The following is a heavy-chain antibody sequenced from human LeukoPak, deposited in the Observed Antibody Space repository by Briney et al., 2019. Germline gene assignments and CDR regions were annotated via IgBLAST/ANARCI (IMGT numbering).Heavy chain of an antibody. Sequence: PSETLSLTCTVSGGSVSSVSYYWSWIRQPPGKGLEWIGSISYSGSTYYNPSLKSRVTIFVDTSKNQFSLKLSSVTAADTAMYYCARRGVVAFFDYWGQGTLVTVSS. D-gene: IGHD3-10*01. J-gene: IGHJ4*02. V-gene: IGHV4-39*01. CDR2: ISYSGST. CDR1: GGSVSSVSYY. CDR3: ARRGVVAFFDY.